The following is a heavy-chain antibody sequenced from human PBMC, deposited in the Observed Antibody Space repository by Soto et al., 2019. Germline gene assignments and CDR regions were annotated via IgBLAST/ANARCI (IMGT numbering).Heavy chain of an antibody. D-gene: IGHD3-22*01. Sequence: GASVKVSCKASGGTFSSYAISWVRHAPGQGLEWMGGIIPIFGTANYAQKFQGRVTSTADKSTSTAYMELGSLRSEDTAVYYCAGGGYYDSSGFYLWFDPWGQGTLVTVSS. J-gene: IGHJ5*02. V-gene: IGHV1-69*06. CDR1: GGTFSSYA. CDR3: AGGGYYDSSGFYLWFDP. CDR2: IIPIFGTA.